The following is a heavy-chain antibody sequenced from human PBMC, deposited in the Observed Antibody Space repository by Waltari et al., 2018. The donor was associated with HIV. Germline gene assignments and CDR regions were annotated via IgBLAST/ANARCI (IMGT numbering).Heavy chain of an antibody. CDR3: ARVRMGDYYYSYGMDV. J-gene: IGHJ6*02. D-gene: IGHD3-16*01. CDR1: GYTFTGYY. Sequence: QVQLVQSGAEVKKPGASVKVSCKASGYTFTGYYMYWVRQAPGQGLQWMGWINPKTGGTQYAQEFQGRVTMTRDTSISTAYMDLSRLRSDDTAVYYCARVRMGDYYYSYGMDVWGQGTTVTVFS. CDR2: INPKTGGT. V-gene: IGHV1-2*02.